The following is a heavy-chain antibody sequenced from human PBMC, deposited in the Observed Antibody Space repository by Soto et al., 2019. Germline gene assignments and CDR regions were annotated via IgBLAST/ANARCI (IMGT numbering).Heavy chain of an antibody. CDR2: IIPILGIA. J-gene: IGHJ3*02. V-gene: IGHV1-69*04. CDR3: ARDSRSSNNPGLHDI. CDR1: GGTFSSYT. D-gene: IGHD1-1*01. Sequence: GASVKVSCKASGGTFSSYTISWVRQAPGQGLEWMGRIIPILGIANYAQKFQGRVTITADKSTSTAYMELSSLRSEDTAVYYCARDSRSSNNPGLHDIWGQGTMVTVSS.